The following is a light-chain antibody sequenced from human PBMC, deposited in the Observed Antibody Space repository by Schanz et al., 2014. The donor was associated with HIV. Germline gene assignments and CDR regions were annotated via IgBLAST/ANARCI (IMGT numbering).Light chain of an antibody. CDR1: SSNIGSNT. CDR2: SNN. V-gene: IGLV1-44*01. J-gene: IGLJ3*02. CDR3: SSYTTYNKGV. Sequence: QSVLTQPPSASGTPGQRVTISCSGSSSNIGSNTVNWYQQLPGTAPKLLIYSNNQRPSGVPDRFSGSKSGTSASLAISGLQSEDEAVYYCSSYTTYNKGVFGGGTKLTVL.